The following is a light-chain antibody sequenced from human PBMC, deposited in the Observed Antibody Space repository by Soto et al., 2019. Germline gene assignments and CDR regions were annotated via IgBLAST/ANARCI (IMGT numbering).Light chain of an antibody. V-gene: IGKV1-5*01. CDR3: QEYKSYSWT. J-gene: IGKJ1*01. Sequence: DIQMTQSPSTLSASVGDRVTITCRASQSISSWLAWYQQKPGKAPKLLIYDASSLESGVPSRVSGSGSGTEFTLTIDSLQPDDFVTYYCQEYKSYSWTFGQGTKVDIK. CDR1: QSISSW. CDR2: DAS.